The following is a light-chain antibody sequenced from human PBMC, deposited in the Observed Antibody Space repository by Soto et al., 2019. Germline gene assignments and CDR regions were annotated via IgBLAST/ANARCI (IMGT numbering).Light chain of an antibody. Sequence: EVVLTQSPATLSLSPGERATLSCRASQSISSYLAWYQQKPGQSPRLLISDAFNRATGIPARFSGSGSGTDFTLTIGSLESEDFVVYYCQQRSNWPPTFGQGTKLEIK. J-gene: IGKJ2*01. V-gene: IGKV3-11*01. CDR1: QSISSY. CDR3: QQRSNWPPT. CDR2: DAF.